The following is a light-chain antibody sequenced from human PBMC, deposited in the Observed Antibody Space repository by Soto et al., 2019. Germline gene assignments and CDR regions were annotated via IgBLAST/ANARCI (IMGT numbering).Light chain of an antibody. CDR3: QQYGSSGT. CDR2: GAS. Sequence: EIVFTQSPGTLSLSPGERATLCCRASQSVSNNYLAWYQQKPGQAPRLLIYGASNRATGIPDRFSGSGSGTDFTLTISRLEPEDFAVYYCQQYGSSGTFGQGTKVDI. CDR1: QSVSNNY. V-gene: IGKV3-20*01. J-gene: IGKJ1*01.